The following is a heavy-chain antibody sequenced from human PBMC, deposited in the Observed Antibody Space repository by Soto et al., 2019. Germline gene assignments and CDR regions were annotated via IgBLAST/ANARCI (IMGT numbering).Heavy chain of an antibody. J-gene: IGHJ4*02. CDR2: ISGSGGST. CDR3: ATNMVRGVIPHTFDY. Sequence: EVQLLESGGGLVQPGGSLRLSCAASGFTFSSYAMSWVRQAPGKGLEWVSAISGSGGSTYYAESVKGRFTISRDNSMNTLYLIMNSLRAEDTAVYYCATNMVRGVIPHTFDYWGQGTLVTVSS. CDR1: GFTFSSYA. V-gene: IGHV3-23*01. D-gene: IGHD3-10*01.